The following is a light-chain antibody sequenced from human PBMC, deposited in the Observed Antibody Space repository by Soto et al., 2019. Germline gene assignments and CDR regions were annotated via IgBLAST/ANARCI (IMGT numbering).Light chain of an antibody. Sequence: EVVMTQSPATLSVSPGERATISCRASETVATNLAWYQQKPGQAPTLLISGASTRAAGISDRFRGSGSWTEFTLTISSLRSEDSAIYYFQQYFEWPPMTFGQGTKVEI. CDR2: GAS. V-gene: IGKV3-15*01. J-gene: IGKJ1*01. CDR3: QQYFEWPPMT. CDR1: ETVATN.